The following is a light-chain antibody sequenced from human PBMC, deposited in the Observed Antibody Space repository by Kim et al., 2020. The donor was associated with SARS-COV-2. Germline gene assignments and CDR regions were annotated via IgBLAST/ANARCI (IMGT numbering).Light chain of an antibody. CDR2: DAS. Sequence: ASVGDRVTITCRASQSISIWLAWYQEKPGKAPNLLIYDASSLKSGVPSRFSGSASGTEFTLTISSLQPDDFATYYCQQYNSYPITFGQGTRLEIK. J-gene: IGKJ5*01. CDR3: QQYNSYPIT. CDR1: QSISIW. V-gene: IGKV1-5*01.